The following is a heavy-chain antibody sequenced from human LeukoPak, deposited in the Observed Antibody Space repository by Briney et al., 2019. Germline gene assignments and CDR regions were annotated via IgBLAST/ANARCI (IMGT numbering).Heavy chain of an antibody. CDR2: ISGSGAST. D-gene: IGHD3-16*01. J-gene: IGHJ4*02. V-gene: IGHV3-23*01. Sequence: PGGSLSLSCAASGFTFSSYAMSWVRQAPGKGLEWVSGISGSGASTYYADSVKGRFTISRDNSKNTLYLQMNSLRAEDTAVYYCAKDRMAGGPGSLDYWGQGTLVTVSS. CDR1: GFTFSSYA. CDR3: AKDRMAGGPGSLDY.